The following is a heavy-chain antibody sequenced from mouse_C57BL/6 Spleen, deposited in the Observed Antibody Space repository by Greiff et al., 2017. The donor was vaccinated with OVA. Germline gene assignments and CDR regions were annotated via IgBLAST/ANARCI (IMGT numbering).Heavy chain of an antibody. D-gene: IGHD2-4*01. Sequence: EVQLVESGGGLVKPGGSLKLSCAASGFTFSDYGMHWVRQAPEKGLEWVAYISSGSSTIYYADTVKGRFTISRDNAKNTLFLQMTSLRSEDTAMYYCARGDYYDYDEWFAYWGQGTLVTVSA. V-gene: IGHV5-17*01. CDR2: ISSGSSTI. J-gene: IGHJ3*01. CDR1: GFTFSDYG. CDR3: ARGDYYDYDEWFAY.